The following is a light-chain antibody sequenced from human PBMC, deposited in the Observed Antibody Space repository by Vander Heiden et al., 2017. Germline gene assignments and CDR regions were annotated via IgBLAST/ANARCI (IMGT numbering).Light chain of an antibody. CDR3: SSCTSGNTFV. Sequence: QSAPTQPASVSGSPGQSITISCTATSSDVGGYNCVSWYQQHPGKGPKLMIFDVSNRPSGVSNRFSGSKSGYTASLTISGLQAEDEADYYCSSCTSGNTFVFGTGTKVTV. J-gene: IGLJ1*01. CDR1: SSDVGGYNC. CDR2: DVS. V-gene: IGLV2-14*03.